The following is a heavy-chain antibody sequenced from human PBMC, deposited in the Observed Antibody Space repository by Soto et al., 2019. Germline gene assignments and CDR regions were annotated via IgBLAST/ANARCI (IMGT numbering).Heavy chain of an antibody. CDR2: ISSNGGST. J-gene: IGHJ6*02. D-gene: IGHD6-13*01. CDR1: GFTFSSYA. CDR3: ARKEYSSSWYYYYGMDV. V-gene: IGHV3-64D*06. Sequence: GGSLRLSCSASGFTFSSYAMHWVRQAPGKGLEYVSAISSNGGSTYYADSVKGRFTISRDNSKNTLYLQMSSLRAEDTAVYYCARKEYSSSWYYYYGMDVWGQGTTVTVSS.